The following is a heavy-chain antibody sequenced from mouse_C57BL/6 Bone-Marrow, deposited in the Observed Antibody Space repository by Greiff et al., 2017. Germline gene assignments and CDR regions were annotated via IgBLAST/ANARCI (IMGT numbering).Heavy chain of an antibody. J-gene: IGHJ3*01. V-gene: IGHV5-4*01. Sequence: VQLKGSGGGLVKPGGSLKLSCAASGFTFSSYAMSWVRQTPEKRLEWVATISDGGSYTYYPDNVKGRFTISRDNAKNNLYLQMSHLKSEDTAMYYCARATGSNGFAYWGQGTLVTVSA. CDR1: GFTFSSYA. D-gene: IGHD2-5*01. CDR2: ISDGGSYT. CDR3: ARATGSNGFAY.